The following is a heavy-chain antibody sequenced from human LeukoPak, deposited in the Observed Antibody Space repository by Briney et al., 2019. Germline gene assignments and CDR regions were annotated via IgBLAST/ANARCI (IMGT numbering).Heavy chain of an antibody. CDR3: ARGGYGYGFHLTDLLGY. V-gene: IGHV3-21*04. CDR1: GFTFSSYS. CDR2: ISSSSSYI. Sequence: PGGSLRLSCAASGFTFSSYSMNWVRQAPGKGLEWVSSISSSSSYIYYADSVKGRFTISRDNAKNSLYLQMNSLRAEDTALYYCARGGYGYGFHLTDLLGYWGQGTLVTVSS. D-gene: IGHD5-18*01. J-gene: IGHJ4*02.